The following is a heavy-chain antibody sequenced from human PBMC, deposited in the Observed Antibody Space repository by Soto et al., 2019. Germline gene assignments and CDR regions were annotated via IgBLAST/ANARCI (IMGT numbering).Heavy chain of an antibody. J-gene: IGHJ4*02. CDR1: GYAFTTYG. CDR3: ARGRYGDY. D-gene: IGHD1-1*01. V-gene: IGHV1-18*01. CDR2: ISAHNGKT. Sequence: QVHLVQSGAEVKKPGASVKVSCKGSGYAFTTYGITWVRQAPGQGLEWMGWISAHNGKTNYAQKLQGRVTVTRDISTSTAYMELRSLRSDDTAVYYCARGRYGDYWGQGALVTVSS.